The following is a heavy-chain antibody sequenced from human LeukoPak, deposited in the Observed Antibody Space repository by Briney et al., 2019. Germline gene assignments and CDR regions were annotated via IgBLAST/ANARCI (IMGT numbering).Heavy chain of an antibody. D-gene: IGHD4-11*01. Sequence: SETLSLTCTVSGGSISSTAYYWAWIRQPPGKGLEWIGSIYKAGNTNYNPSLKSRVTISVDTSKNQFSLKLSSVTAADTAVYYCARDGSDYSNSNWFDPWGQGTLVTVSS. CDR1: GGSISSTAYY. J-gene: IGHJ5*02. CDR3: ARDGSDYSNSNWFDP. V-gene: IGHV4-39*07. CDR2: IYKAGNT.